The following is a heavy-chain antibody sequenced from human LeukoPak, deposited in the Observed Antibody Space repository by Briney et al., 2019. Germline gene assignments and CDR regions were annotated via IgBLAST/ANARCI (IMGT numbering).Heavy chain of an antibody. CDR1: GYTLTELA. J-gene: IGHJ4*02. V-gene: IGHV1-24*01. CDR2: FDPEDGET. Sequence: GASVKVSCKVSGYTLTELAIHWVRQAPGKGLEWMGGFDPEDGETIYAQNFQGRVSMTEDTSTDTAYMALRSLRSEDTAVYYCATQATGYFYHWGRGTLVTVSS. CDR3: ATQATGYFYH.